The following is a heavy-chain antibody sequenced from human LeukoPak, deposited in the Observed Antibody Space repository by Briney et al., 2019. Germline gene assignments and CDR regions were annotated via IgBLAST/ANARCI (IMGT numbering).Heavy chain of an antibody. CDR1: GGSISSSSYY. V-gene: IGHV4-39*07. D-gene: IGHD6-19*01. CDR3: ARDLISGYFDY. J-gene: IGHJ4*02. CDR2: IYYSGST. Sequence: SETLSLTCTVSGGSISSSSYYWGWIRQPPGKGLEWIGSIYYSGSTYYNPSLKSRVTISVDTSKNQFSLKLSSVTAADTAVYYCARDLISGYFDYWGQGTLVTVSS.